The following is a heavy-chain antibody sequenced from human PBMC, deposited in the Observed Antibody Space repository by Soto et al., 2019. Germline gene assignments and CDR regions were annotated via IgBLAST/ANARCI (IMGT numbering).Heavy chain of an antibody. J-gene: IGHJ5*02. D-gene: IGHD2-15*01. CDR3: ARYLGLLGWFDP. V-gene: IGHV4-31*03. Sequence: SETLSLTCTVSGGSISSGGYYWSWIRQHPGKGLEWIGYIYYSGSTYYNPSLKSRVTISVDTSKNQFSLKLSSVTAADTAVYYCARYLGLLGWFDPWGQGTLVPVSS. CDR2: IYYSGST. CDR1: GGSISSGGYY.